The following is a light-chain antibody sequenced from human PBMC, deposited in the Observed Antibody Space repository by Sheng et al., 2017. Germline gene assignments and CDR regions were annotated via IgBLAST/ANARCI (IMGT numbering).Light chain of an antibody. V-gene: IGLV3-25*03. Sequence: SYELTQPPSVSVSPGQTARITCSGDALPRQYAYWYQQKPGQAPVLLIYKDNERPSGIPERFSGSSSGTTVTLTISGVQAEDEADYHCQSADSSGDYVVFGGGTKLNVL. CDR2: KDN. J-gene: IGLJ2*01. CDR3: QSADSSGDYVV. CDR1: ALPRQY.